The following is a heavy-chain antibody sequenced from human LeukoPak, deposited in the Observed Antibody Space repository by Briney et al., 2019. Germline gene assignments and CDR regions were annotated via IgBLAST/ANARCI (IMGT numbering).Heavy chain of an antibody. CDR2: IFPRDSDV. CDR1: GYTFTSYW. Sequence: GESLTISCKTSGYTFTSYWIGWVRQTPGKGRECMGVIFPRDSDVRYSPSFQGQVTISADQSTNTAYLHSGSLKASDSAMYYCVRSLPGTLLRGYGMDVWGPGTTVTVS. V-gene: IGHV5-51*01. J-gene: IGHJ6*02. D-gene: IGHD3-10*01. CDR3: VRSLPGTLLRGYGMDV.